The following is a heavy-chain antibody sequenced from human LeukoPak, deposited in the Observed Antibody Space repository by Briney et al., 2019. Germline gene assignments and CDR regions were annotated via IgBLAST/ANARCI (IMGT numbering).Heavy chain of an antibody. Sequence: GGSLRLSCAASGFTFNTFAMTWVRQAPGKGLEWVSSISGSGTTSYYADSVKGRSTISRDNSNYTLFLQMNSLRAEDTALYYCVKDANYYDSSGYLIPFDYWGLGTLVTVSS. CDR2: ISGSGTTS. CDR1: GFTFNTFA. D-gene: IGHD3-22*01. V-gene: IGHV3-23*01. J-gene: IGHJ4*02. CDR3: VKDANYYDSSGYLIPFDY.